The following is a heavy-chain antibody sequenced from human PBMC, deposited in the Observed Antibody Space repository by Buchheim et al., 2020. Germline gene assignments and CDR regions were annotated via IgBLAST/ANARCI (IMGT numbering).Heavy chain of an antibody. CDR3: ARRQPSGSWFDP. J-gene: IGHJ5*02. V-gene: IGHV3-66*01. CDR1: GFTVSSDS. D-gene: IGHD3-22*01. Sequence: EVQLVESGGGLVQPGGSLRLSCAVSGFTVSSDSMSWVRQAPGKGLEWVSAIYGGGATYYTDSVKGRFNIFTDSSKNTLFLQMNRLRVEDTAMYYCARRQPSGSWFDPWGQGTL. CDR2: IYGGGAT.